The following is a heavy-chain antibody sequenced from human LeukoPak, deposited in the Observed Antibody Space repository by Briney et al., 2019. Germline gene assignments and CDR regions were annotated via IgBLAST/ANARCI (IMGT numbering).Heavy chain of an antibody. CDR3: ARDRSYNFWSGYSTPDY. CDR1: GFTFSSYG. Sequence: SGGSLRLSCAASGFTFSSYGMHWVRQAPGKGLEGVAVIWYDGSNKYYADSVKGRFTISGDNSKNTLDLQMNSLRAEDTAVYYCARDRSYNFWSGYSTPDYWGQGTLVTVSS. CDR2: IWYDGSNK. J-gene: IGHJ4*02. D-gene: IGHD3-3*01. V-gene: IGHV3-33*01.